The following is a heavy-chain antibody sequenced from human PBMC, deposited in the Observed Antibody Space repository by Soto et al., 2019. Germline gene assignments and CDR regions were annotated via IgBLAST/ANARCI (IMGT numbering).Heavy chain of an antibody. J-gene: IGHJ4*02. V-gene: IGHV3-74*01. CDR3: AREKGSIIRYFDY. D-gene: IGHD4-4*01. Sequence: PGGSLRLSCAASGFTFSSYWMHWVRQAPGKGLVWVSRINSDGSSTSYADSVKGRFTISRDNAKNTLYLQMNSLRAEDTAVYYCAREKGSIIRYFDYWGQGTLVTVSS. CDR1: GFTFSSYW. CDR2: INSDGSST.